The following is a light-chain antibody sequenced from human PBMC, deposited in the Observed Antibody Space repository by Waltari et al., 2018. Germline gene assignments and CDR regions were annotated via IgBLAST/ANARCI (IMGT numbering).Light chain of an antibody. Sequence: QPVLTQPPSVSGAPGQRVTISCTGSSSNIGAGYDVHWYQQLPGTAPQVIVSDNSDRPSGVPDRFSGSNSDTSASLAITGLQAEDEADYYCQSYDTSLSGYVFGTGTKVTVL. CDR3: QSYDTSLSGYV. J-gene: IGLJ1*01. V-gene: IGLV1-40*01. CDR1: SSNIGAGYD. CDR2: DNS.